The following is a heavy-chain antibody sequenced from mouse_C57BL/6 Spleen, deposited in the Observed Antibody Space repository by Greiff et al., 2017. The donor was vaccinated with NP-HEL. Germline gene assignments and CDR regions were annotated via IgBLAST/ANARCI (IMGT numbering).Heavy chain of an antibody. CDR2: ILPGSGST. Sequence: VQLQQSGAELMKPGASVKLSCKATGYTFTGYWIEWVKQRPGHGLEWIGEILPGSGSTNYNEKFKGKATFTADPSSNTAYMQLSSMTTEDSAIEYCARGGRNGNYGYFDYWGQGTTLTVSS. CDR1: GYTFTGYW. V-gene: IGHV1-9*01. D-gene: IGHD2-1*01. J-gene: IGHJ2*01. CDR3: ARGGRNGNYGYFDY.